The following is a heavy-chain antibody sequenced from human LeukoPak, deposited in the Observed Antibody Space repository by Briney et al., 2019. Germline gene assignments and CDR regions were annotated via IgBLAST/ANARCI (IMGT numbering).Heavy chain of an antibody. CDR2: IYSGGST. V-gene: IGHV3-66*01. CDR3: AKSFGPVIAAAGTGAD. Sequence: SGGSLRLSCAASGFTVSSNYMSWVRQAPGKGLEWVSVIYSGGSTYYADSVKGRFTISRDNSKNTLYLQMNSLRAEDTAVYYCAKSFGPVIAAAGTGADWGQGILVTVSS. J-gene: IGHJ4*02. CDR1: GFTVSSNY. D-gene: IGHD6-13*01.